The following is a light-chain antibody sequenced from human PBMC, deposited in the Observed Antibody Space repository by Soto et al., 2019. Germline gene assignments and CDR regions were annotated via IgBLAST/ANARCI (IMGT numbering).Light chain of an antibody. Sequence: EIVLTQSPGSLSLSPGEGATLSWRASQSVSSNLAWYQQKPGQAPRLLIYGASTRATGIPARFSGSGSGTEFTLTIRSLQSEDFAVYYCQQYNNWPPGKFGQGTKVDIK. CDR3: QQYNNWPPGK. CDR1: QSVSSN. V-gene: IGKV3D-15*01. J-gene: IGKJ1*01. CDR2: GAS.